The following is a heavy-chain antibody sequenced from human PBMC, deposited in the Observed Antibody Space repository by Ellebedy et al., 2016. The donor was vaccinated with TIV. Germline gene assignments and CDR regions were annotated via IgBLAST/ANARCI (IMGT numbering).Heavy chain of an antibody. Sequence: GESLKISCAASGFTLSGYWMSWVRQAPGKGLEWVANIKQDGSEKYYVGSVKGRFTISRDNAKNSLYLQMNSLRVEDTAVYYCARDRGSYSSDYWGRGTLVTVSS. CDR1: GFTLSGYW. V-gene: IGHV3-7*01. CDR3: ARDRGSYSSDY. CDR2: IKQDGSEK. D-gene: IGHD1-26*01. J-gene: IGHJ4*02.